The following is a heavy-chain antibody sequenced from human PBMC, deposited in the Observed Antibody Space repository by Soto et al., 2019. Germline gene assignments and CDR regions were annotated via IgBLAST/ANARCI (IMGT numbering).Heavy chain of an antibody. J-gene: IGHJ4*02. CDR3: VRHPQQWLDFDY. D-gene: IGHD6-19*01. CDR2: ITTSSTYT. V-gene: IGHV3-21*01. Sequence: EVQLVEPGGGLVKPGESLRLSCAASGFTFSNHGMSWVRQAPGKGLEWVSSITTSSTYTYYADSLKGRFTISRDNAKNSLYLQMNSLRAEDTAVYYCVRHPQQWLDFDYWGQGTLVTVSS. CDR1: GFTFSNHG.